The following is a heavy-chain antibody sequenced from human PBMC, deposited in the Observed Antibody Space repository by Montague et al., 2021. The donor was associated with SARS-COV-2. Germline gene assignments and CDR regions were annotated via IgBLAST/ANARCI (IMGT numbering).Heavy chain of an antibody. V-gene: IGHV4-59*01. CDR3: ARVQNICFIANCVNYFDL. Sequence: SETLSLTCSVSGGSTSNYYWTWIRQSPGKGLQWIGYIFYTGSKKFNPSLKTRVSMSLDASKNHFSLRLSAVTAADTARYYCARVQNICFIANCVNYFDLWGLGALVTVSS. CDR1: GGSTSNYY. D-gene: IGHD1-1*01. J-gene: IGHJ4*02. CDR2: IFYTGSK.